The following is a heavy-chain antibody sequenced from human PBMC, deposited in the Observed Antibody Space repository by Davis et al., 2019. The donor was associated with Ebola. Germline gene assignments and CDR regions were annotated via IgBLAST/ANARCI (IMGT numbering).Heavy chain of an antibody. CDR2: ISGSGGST. Sequence: GESLKISCADSVITFSSYAMTWVRQAPGKGLEWVSAISGSGGSTYYADSVKGRFTISRDNSKNTLYLQMNSLRAEDTAVYYCAKDPEGYSSSWYRWFDPWGQGTLVTVSS. CDR3: AKDPEGYSSSWYRWFDP. V-gene: IGHV3-23*01. J-gene: IGHJ5*02. CDR1: VITFSSYA. D-gene: IGHD6-13*01.